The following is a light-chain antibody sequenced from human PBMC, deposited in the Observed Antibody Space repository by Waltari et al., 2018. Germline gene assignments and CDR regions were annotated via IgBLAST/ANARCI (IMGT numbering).Light chain of an antibody. V-gene: IGKV3-20*01. Sequence: EIVLTQSPGTLSLSPGERATLSCRASQSVGRSLAWYQQIPGQAPRPLIYGASSRAPGIPDRFSGSGSGTDFSLTISRLEPEDFAVYFCQHYVRLPATFGQGTKVAI. CDR2: GAS. CDR3: QHYVRLPAT. J-gene: IGKJ1*01. CDR1: QSVGRS.